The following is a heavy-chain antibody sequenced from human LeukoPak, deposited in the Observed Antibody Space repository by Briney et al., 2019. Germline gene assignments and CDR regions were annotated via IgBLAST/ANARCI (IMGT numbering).Heavy chain of an antibody. D-gene: IGHD2-21*01. V-gene: IGHV1-3*01. J-gene: IGHJ4*02. CDR3: ARGQVGGVVIAFNYFDY. CDR2: NNAGNGYT. Sequence: GASVKVSCKASGYTFTSYAMHWVRQAPGQRLEWMGWNNAGNGYTLYSQNFQGRVTITRDTSASTAYMELSSLRSEDTAVYYCARGQVGGVVIAFNYFDYWGQGTLVTVSS. CDR1: GYTFTSYA.